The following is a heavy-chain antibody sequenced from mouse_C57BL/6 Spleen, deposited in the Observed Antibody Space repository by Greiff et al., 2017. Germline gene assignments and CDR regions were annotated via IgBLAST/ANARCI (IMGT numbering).Heavy chain of an antibody. V-gene: IGHV1-52*01. CDR2: IDPSDSET. CDR3: ARGSYGSPYWYFDV. D-gene: IGHD1-1*01. CDR1: GYTFTSYW. J-gene: IGHJ1*03. Sequence: VQLQQPGAELVRPGSSVKLSCKASGYTFTSYWMHWVKQRPIQGLEWIGSIDPSDSETHYNQKFKDKATLTVDKSSSTAYMQLSSLTSEDSAVYYCARGSYGSPYWYFDVWGTGTTVTVSS.